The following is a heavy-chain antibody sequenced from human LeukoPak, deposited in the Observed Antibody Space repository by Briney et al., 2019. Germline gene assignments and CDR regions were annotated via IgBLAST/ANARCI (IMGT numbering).Heavy chain of an antibody. CDR3: AREERGSYFSWSVGYFDY. V-gene: IGHV3-48*02. D-gene: IGHD1-26*01. CDR2: ISSSSSTI. Sequence: GGSLRLSCAASGFTFSSYSMNWVRQAPGKGLEWVSYISSSSSTIYYADSVKGRFTISGDNAKNSLYLQMNSLRDEDTAVYYCAREERGSYFSWSVGYFDYWGQGTLVTVSS. CDR1: GFTFSSYS. J-gene: IGHJ4*02.